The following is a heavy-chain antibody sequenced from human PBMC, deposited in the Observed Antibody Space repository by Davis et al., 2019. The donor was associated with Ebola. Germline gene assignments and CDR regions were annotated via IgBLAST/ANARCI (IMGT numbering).Heavy chain of an antibody. Sequence: PSETLSLTCPISGDSVSSNNTAWNWIRQSPSRGLEWLGRIYYRSMWYNDYPLSVKSRITLNPDSSQNQFSLLLKSVTPEDTAVYYCARGAPRTGDFDYWGQGTLVTVSS. CDR2: IYYRSMWYN. D-gene: IGHD7-27*01. V-gene: IGHV6-1*01. CDR3: ARGAPRTGDFDY. J-gene: IGHJ4*02. CDR1: GDSVSSNNTA.